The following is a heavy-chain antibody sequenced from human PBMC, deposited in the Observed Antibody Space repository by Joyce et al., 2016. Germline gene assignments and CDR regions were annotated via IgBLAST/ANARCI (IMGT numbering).Heavy chain of an antibody. CDR1: GFSLSTDGVG. CDR2: IFWDDDE. CDR3: AHRRNYKDNWYTFDY. Sequence: QITLKESGPTLVKPTQTLTLTCTFSGFSLSTDGVGVGWIRQPPGKALQLLALIFWDDDEHYDPSLKNRLTITKDTFKNQVVRRMTNMDPVDTATYYCAHRRNYKDNWYTFDYWGQGTLVTVSS. J-gene: IGHJ4*02. V-gene: IGHV2-5*06. D-gene: IGHD1-1*01.